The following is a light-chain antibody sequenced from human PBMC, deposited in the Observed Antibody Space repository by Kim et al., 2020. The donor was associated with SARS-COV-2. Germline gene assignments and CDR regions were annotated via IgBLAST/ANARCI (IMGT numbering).Light chain of an antibody. V-gene: IGLV1-40*01. CDR3: QSFDGSLSGVV. CDR2: DDN. CDR1: SSNIGAPYA. J-gene: IGLJ2*01. Sequence: QSVLTQPPSVSGAPGQRVTISCTGSSSNIGAPYAVHWYQQLPGTAPKLLIHDDNNRPSGVPDRFSGSKSGTSASLAITGLQAEDEADYYCQSFDGSLSGVVFGGGTQLTVL.